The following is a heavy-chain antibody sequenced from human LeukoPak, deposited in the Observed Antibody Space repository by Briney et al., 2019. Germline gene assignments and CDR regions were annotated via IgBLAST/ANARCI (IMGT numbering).Heavy chain of an antibody. Sequence: GGSLRLSCVVSGFTFSRSTMTWVRQAPGKGPEWVAKMKEDGTQIHYVDSVKGRFTISRDNAKNSLFLQMNSLRVEDTAVYYCVTGGAPGGRFENWGQGMLVTVSS. J-gene: IGHJ4*02. CDR3: VTGGAPGGRFEN. CDR1: GFTFSRST. CDR2: MKEDGTQI. V-gene: IGHV3-7*01. D-gene: IGHD1-26*01.